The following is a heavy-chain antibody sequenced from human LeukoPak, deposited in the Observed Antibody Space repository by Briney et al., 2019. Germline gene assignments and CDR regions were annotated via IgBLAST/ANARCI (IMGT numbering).Heavy chain of an antibody. CDR2: ISSSGGST. J-gene: IGHJ4*02. D-gene: IGHD4-17*01. V-gene: IGHV3-23*01. Sequence: GGSLRLSCADSGFTFSNYAMSWIRQAPGKGLEWVSAISSSGGSTYYADSVKGRLTISRDNSKNTLYLQMNSLRAEDTAVYYCAKLGGDRDFDYWGQGTLVTVSS. CDR3: AKLGGDRDFDY. CDR1: GFTFSNYA.